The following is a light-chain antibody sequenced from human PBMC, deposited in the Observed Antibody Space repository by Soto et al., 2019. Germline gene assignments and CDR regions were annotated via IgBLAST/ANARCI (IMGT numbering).Light chain of an antibody. J-gene: IGLJ1*01. CDR2: EVS. CDR3: SSYAGSNLYV. Sequence: QSVLTQPPSASGSPGQSVTISRTGTSSDVGGYNYVSWYQQHPGKTPKLMIYEVSKRPSGVPDRFSGSKSGNTASLTVSGLQAEDEADYYCSSYAGSNLYVFGTGTKVPS. V-gene: IGLV2-8*01. CDR1: SSDVGGYNY.